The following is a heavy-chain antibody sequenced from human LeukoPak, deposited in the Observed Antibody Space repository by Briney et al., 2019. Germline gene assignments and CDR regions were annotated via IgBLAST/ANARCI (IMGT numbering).Heavy chain of an antibody. D-gene: IGHD3-10*01. CDR2: ISGSGGST. CDR1: GFTFSSYG. V-gene: IGHV3-23*01. Sequence: GGTLRLSCAASGFTFSSYGMSWVRQAPGKGLEWVSAISGSGGSTYYADSVKGRFTISRDSFKNTLYLQMNSLRPEDTAVYYCAKEGDYYGSGSYRDGFDIWGQGARATVSS. CDR3: AKEGDYYGSGSYRDGFDI. J-gene: IGHJ3*02.